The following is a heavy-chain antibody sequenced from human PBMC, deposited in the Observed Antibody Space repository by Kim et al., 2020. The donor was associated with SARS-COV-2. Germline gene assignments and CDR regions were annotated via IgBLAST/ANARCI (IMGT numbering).Heavy chain of an antibody. Sequence: YNPALKSRVTISVDTSKNQFSLKLSSVTAADTAVYYCARGGYSYNNGMDVWGQGTTVTVSS. CDR3: ARGGYSYNNGMDV. J-gene: IGHJ6*02. V-gene: IGHV4-34*01. D-gene: IGHD5-18*01.